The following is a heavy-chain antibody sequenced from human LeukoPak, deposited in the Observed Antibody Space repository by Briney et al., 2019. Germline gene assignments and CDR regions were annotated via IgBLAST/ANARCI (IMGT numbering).Heavy chain of an antibody. D-gene: IGHD3-3*01. Sequence: SETLSLTCTVSGGSFSGTSHYWGWIRQPPGKGLEWIGSSSYSGSTYYNPSLKSRVTISVDTSKNQFSLNLSSVTAADTAVYYCAREGEGYDFWSGYWFDYWGQGTLVTVSS. CDR2: SSYSGST. CDR1: GGSFSGTSHY. J-gene: IGHJ4*02. V-gene: IGHV4-39*07. CDR3: AREGEGYDFWSGYWFDY.